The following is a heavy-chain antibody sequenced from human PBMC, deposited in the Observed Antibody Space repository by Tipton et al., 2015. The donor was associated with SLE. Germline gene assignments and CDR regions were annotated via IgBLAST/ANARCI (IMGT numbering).Heavy chain of an antibody. CDR1: GFTFSDYY. D-gene: IGHD3-22*01. V-gene: IGHV3-7*01. Sequence: SLRLSCAASGFTFSDYYMSWIRQAPGKGLEWVANIKQDGSEKYYVDSVKGRFTISRDNAKNSLYLQMNSLRAEDTAVYYCASGYYYDSSGSRYFDYWGQGTLVTVSS. CDR2: IKQDGSEK. J-gene: IGHJ4*02. CDR3: ASGYYYDSSGSRYFDY.